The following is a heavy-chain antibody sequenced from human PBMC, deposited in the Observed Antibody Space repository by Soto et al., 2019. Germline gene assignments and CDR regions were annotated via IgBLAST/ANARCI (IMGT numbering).Heavy chain of an antibody. V-gene: IGHV1-18*01. Sequence: ASVKVSCKASGYTFTSYGISWVRQAPGQGLEWMGWISAYNGNTNYAQKLQGRVTMTTDTSTSTAYMEPRSLRSDDTAVYYCARPTNGTPYYYYGMDVWGQGTTVTVSS. CDR1: GYTFTSYG. CDR3: ARPTNGTPYYYYGMDV. CDR2: ISAYNGNT. D-gene: IGHD1-1*01. J-gene: IGHJ6*02.